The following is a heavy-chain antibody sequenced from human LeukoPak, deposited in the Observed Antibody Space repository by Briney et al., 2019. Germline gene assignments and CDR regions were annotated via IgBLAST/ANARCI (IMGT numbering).Heavy chain of an antibody. V-gene: IGHV3-23*01. Sequence: GGSLRLSCAASGFTFSSSGMSWVRQAPGKGLEWVSAISGSGGSTYYADSVKGRFTISRDNAKNSLYLQMNSLRAEGTAVYYCARDYSSSWMASGGYYYMDVWGKGTTVTVSS. CDR3: ARDYSSSWMASGGYYYMDV. CDR1: GFTFSSSG. CDR2: ISGSGGST. D-gene: IGHD6-13*01. J-gene: IGHJ6*03.